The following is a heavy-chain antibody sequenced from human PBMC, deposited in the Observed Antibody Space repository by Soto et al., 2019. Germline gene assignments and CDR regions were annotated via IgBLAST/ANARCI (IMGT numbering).Heavy chain of an antibody. CDR1: GYTFTSYY. CDR2: INPSGGST. CDR3: ARRTHPNIVVVPAGKYYYYYTDV. D-gene: IGHD2-2*01. Sequence: RASVKVSCKASGYTFTSYYMHWVGQTPGQGLEWMGIINPSGGSTSYAQKFQGRVTMTRDTSTSTVYMELSSLRSEDTAVYYCARRTHPNIVVVPAGKYYYYYTDVWGKGTTVTVSS. V-gene: IGHV1-46*03. J-gene: IGHJ6*03.